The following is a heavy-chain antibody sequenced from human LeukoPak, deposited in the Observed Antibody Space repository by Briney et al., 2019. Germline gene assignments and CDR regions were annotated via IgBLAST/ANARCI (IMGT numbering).Heavy chain of an antibody. J-gene: IGHJ3*02. V-gene: IGHV3-30*04. CDR3: ARTRQSHAFDI. Sequence: PGGSLRLSCAASGFTFSVSAMHWVRQAPGKGLEWVTLILSDGTNKYYTDSVMGRFTISRDNSKNTVYLEMNSLRVEDTAVYYCARTRQSHAFDIWGQGTMVTVSS. CDR2: ILSDGTNK. CDR1: GFTFSVSA. D-gene: IGHD5-24*01.